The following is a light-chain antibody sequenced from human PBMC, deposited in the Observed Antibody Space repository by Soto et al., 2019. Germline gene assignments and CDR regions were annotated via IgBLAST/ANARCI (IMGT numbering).Light chain of an antibody. J-gene: IGKJ1*01. V-gene: IGKV2-28*01. Sequence: DIVMTQSPLSLPVTPGEPASISCRSSQSLMHSNGYNYLDWYLQKPGQSPQLLGYLTSNRASGVTDRFSGSGSGTDFTLKISRVEAEDVGVYYCMQALQTPWTFGQGTKVEI. CDR1: QSLMHSNGYNY. CDR2: LTS. CDR3: MQALQTPWT.